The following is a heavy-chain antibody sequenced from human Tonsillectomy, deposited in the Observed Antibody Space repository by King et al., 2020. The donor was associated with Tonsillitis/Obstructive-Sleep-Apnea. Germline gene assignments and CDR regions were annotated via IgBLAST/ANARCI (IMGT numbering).Heavy chain of an antibody. Sequence: VQLQQWGAGLFKPSQTLSLTGAVYGGSFSGYYLSWIRQPPGKRLEWIGEINHSVSTNDNPSLKSRVTISVDTSKNQFSLKLSSVTAADTAVYYCVDVVVVAATPRYFQHWGQGTLVTVSS. CDR2: INHSVST. CDR1: GGSFSGYY. D-gene: IGHD2-15*01. CDR3: VDVVVVAATPRYFQH. J-gene: IGHJ1*01. V-gene: IGHV4-34*01.